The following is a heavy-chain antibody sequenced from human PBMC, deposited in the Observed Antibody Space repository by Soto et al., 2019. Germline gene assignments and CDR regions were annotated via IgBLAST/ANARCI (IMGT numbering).Heavy chain of an antibody. CDR2: INPNSGCT. CDR1: GYTFTGYY. Sequence: ASVKVSCKASGYTFTGYYMHWVRQAPGQGLEWMGWINPNSGCTNYAQKFQGWVTMTRDTSISTAYMELSRLSSDGTAVYYCANVTRYCTNGVCVPPFDVWGKGTTVIVSS. J-gene: IGHJ6*04. V-gene: IGHV1-2*04. D-gene: IGHD2-8*01. CDR3: ANVTRYCTNGVCVPPFDV.